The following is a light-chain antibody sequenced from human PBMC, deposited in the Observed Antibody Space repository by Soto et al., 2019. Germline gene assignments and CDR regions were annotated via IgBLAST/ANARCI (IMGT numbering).Light chain of an antibody. CDR2: KAS. CDR3: QQYNKYWT. Sequence: DIQMTQSPSTLSASVGDRFTITCRASQSISSWLAWYQQKPGKAPKLLIYKASSLESGVPSRFSGSESGTEFTLTITSLQADDFATYYCQQYNKYWTFGQGTKVDIK. V-gene: IGKV1-5*03. J-gene: IGKJ1*01. CDR1: QSISSW.